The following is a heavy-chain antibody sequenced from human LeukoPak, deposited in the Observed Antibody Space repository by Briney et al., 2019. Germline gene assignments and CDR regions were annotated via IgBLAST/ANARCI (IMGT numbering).Heavy chain of an antibody. Sequence: GGSLRLSCAASGFTFSSYWMSWVRQAPGKGLEWVANIKQDGSEKYYVNSVKGRFTISRDNAKNSLYLQMNSLRAEDTAVYYCARETYGGNSYYFDYWGQGTLVTVSS. V-gene: IGHV3-7*01. J-gene: IGHJ4*02. D-gene: IGHD4-23*01. CDR1: GFTFSSYW. CDR3: ARETYGGNSYYFDY. CDR2: IKQDGSEK.